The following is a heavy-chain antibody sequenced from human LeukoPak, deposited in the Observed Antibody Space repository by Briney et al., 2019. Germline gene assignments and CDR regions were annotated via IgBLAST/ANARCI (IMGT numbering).Heavy chain of an antibody. CDR1: GFTFSDYA. CDR3: ARDNRDWAFDI. D-gene: IGHD3/OR15-3a*01. CDR2: IRGSGGIT. J-gene: IGHJ3*02. V-gene: IGHV3-23*01. Sequence: PGGSLRLSCAASGFTFSDYAMSWVRQAPGKGLEWVSAIRGSGGITYYADSVKGRFTISRDNSKDTLYLQMNSLRPDDSAVYYCARDNRDWAFDIWGQGTMVTVSS.